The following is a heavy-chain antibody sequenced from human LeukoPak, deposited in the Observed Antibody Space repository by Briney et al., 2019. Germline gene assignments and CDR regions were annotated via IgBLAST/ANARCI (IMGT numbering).Heavy chain of an antibody. CDR2: IYTSGST. CDR3: ARGRYDFWSGYYFDY. J-gene: IGHJ4*02. V-gene: IGHV4-4*07. D-gene: IGHD3-3*01. CDR1: GGSISSYY. Sequence: SETLSLTCTVSGGSISSYYWSWIWQPAGKGLEWIGRIYTSGSTNYNPSLKSRVTMSVDTSKNQFSLKLSSVTAADTAVYYCARGRYDFWSGYYFDYWGQGTLVTVSS.